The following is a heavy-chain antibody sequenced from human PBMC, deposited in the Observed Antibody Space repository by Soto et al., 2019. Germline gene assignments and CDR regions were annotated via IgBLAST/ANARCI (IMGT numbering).Heavy chain of an antibody. CDR2: NYYSGIT. CDR3: ARGSSIAGLYYGMDV. V-gene: IGHV4-31*03. D-gene: IGHD6-6*01. J-gene: IGHJ6*02. CDR1: GGSISSGGYY. Sequence: QVQLQESGPGLVKPSQTLSLTCTVSGGSISSGGYYWTWIRQHPGKGLAWIGYNYYSGITYYNPSLKSRVTISLDTSKNQFSLKLSSVTAADTAVYYCARGSSIAGLYYGMDVWGQGTTVTVSS.